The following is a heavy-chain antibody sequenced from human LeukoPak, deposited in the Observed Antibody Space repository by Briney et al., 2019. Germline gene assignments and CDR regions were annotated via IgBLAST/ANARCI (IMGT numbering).Heavy chain of an antibody. CDR1: GYTFTSYG. D-gene: IGHD3-22*01. V-gene: IGHV1-18*01. Sequence: ASLKVSCNASGYTFTSYGISWVRQAPGQGLEWMGWISAYNSNKRSAQKVQGRVTMTTDTSTSTAYMELRSLRSDDTAVYYCARIPHYDSSGYYYADYWGQGTLVTVSS. CDR3: ARIPHYDSSGYYYADY. J-gene: IGHJ4*02. CDR2: ISAYNSNK.